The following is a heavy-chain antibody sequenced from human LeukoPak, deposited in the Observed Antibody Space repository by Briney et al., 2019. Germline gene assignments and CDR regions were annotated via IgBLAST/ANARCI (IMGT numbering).Heavy chain of an antibody. CDR2: MNPNSGNT. D-gene: IGHD6-19*01. CDR1: GYTFTSYD. Sequence: GASVKVSCKASGYTFTSYDINWVRQATGQGLEWMGWMNPNSGNTGYAQKFQGRVTITRNTSISTAYMELSSLRSEDTAVYYCARGQYEQWLVRASLYYFDYWGQGTLVTVSS. CDR3: ARGQYEQWLVRASLYYFDY. J-gene: IGHJ4*02. V-gene: IGHV1-8*03.